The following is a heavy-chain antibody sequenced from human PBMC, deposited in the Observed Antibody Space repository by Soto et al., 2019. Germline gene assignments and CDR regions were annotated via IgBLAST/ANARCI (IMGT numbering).Heavy chain of an antibody. D-gene: IGHD3-3*01. J-gene: IGHJ6*02. CDR3: ARGRFLEWWPSRMDV. V-gene: IGHV6-1*01. CDR1: GDSVSSNSPS. Sequence: SQTLSLPCAISGDSVSSNSPSWNLIRQSPSRGLEWLGRTYYRSKWYNDYAVSVKSRITINPDTSKNQFSLQLNSVTPEDTAVYYCARGRFLEWWPSRMDVWGQGTTVTVYS. CDR2: TYYRSKWYN.